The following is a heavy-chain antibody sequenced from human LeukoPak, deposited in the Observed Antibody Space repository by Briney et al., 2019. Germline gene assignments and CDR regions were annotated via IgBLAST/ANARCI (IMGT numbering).Heavy chain of an antibody. J-gene: IGHJ4*02. Sequence: HGESLKISCKGSGFTFTTYSFAWVRHMPGKGLEWMGVIYAGDSSTRYSPSFQGQVTISVDKSISTAYLQWSSLQASDSANYYCARHSCYDSWGQGTLVTVSS. V-gene: IGHV5-51*01. CDR1: GFTFTTYS. CDR2: IYAGDSST. D-gene: IGHD3-16*01. CDR3: ARHSCYDS.